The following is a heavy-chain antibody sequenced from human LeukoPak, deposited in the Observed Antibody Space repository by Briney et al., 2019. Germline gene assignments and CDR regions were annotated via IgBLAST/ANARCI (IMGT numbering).Heavy chain of an antibody. V-gene: IGHV1-8*01. Sequence: ASVKVSCKASGYTFTSYDINWVRQATGQGLEWMGWMNPNSGNTGYAQKFQGRVTMTRNTSISTAYMELSSLRSEDTAVYYCAGTFGELSRYYFDYWGQGTLVTVSS. CDR2: MNPNSGNT. CDR1: GYTFTSYD. D-gene: IGHD3-10*01. CDR3: AGTFGELSRYYFDY. J-gene: IGHJ4*02.